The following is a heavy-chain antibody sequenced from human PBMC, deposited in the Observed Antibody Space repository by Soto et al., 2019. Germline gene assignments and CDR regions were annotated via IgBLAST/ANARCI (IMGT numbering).Heavy chain of an antibody. V-gene: IGHV4-59*01. CDR1: GGSISSYY. CDR2: IYYSGST. Sequence: RSLTCTVSGGSISSYYWSWIRQPPGKGLEWIGYIYYSGSTNYNPSLKSRVTISVDTSKNQFSLKLSSVTAADTAVYYCAREAHSSSWYDYWGQGTLVTVSS. CDR3: AREAHSSSWYDY. J-gene: IGHJ4*02. D-gene: IGHD6-13*01.